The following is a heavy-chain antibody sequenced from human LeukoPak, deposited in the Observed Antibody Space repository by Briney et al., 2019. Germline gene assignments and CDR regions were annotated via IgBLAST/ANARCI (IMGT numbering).Heavy chain of an antibody. D-gene: IGHD3-22*01. V-gene: IGHV1-46*01. J-gene: IGHJ4*02. CDR1: GYTFTGYY. Sequence: ASVKVSFKASGYTFTGYYMHWVRQAPGQGLEWMGIINPSGGSTSYAQKFQGRVTMTRDMSTSTVYMELSSLRSEDTAVYYCASTEDITMIEGYWGQGTLVTVSS. CDR2: INPSGGST. CDR3: ASTEDITMIEGY.